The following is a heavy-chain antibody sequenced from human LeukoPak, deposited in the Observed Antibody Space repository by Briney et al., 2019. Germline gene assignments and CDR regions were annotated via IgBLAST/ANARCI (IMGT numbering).Heavy chain of an antibody. CDR1: GGSFSGYY. CDR3: ARRPNPAYSSSWYGSKRFVNWFDP. Sequence: SETLSLTCAVYGGSFSGYYWSWIRQPPGKGLEWIGEINHAGSTNYNPSLKSRVTISVDTSKNQFSLKLNSVTAADTAVYYCARRPNPAYSSSWYGSKRFVNWFDPWGQGTLVTVSS. V-gene: IGHV4-34*01. D-gene: IGHD6-13*01. CDR2: INHAGST. J-gene: IGHJ5*02.